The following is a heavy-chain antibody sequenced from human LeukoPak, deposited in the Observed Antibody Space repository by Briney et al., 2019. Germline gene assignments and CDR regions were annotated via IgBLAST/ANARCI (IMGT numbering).Heavy chain of an antibody. CDR2: IYYSGST. D-gene: IGHD2-2*01. V-gene: IGHV4-59*01. CDR3: AGSAAPRGYYYYYMDV. CDR1: GGSISSYY. Sequence: SETLSLTCTVSGGSISSYYWSWIRQPPGKGLEWIGYIYYSGSTNYNPSLKSRVTISVDTSKNQFSLKLSSVTAADTAVYYCAGSAAPRGYYYYYMDVWGKGTTVTVSS. J-gene: IGHJ6*03.